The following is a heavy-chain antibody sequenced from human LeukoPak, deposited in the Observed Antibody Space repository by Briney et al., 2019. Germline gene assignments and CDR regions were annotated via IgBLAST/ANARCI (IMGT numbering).Heavy chain of an antibody. Sequence: ASVKVSCKASGYTFTSYYMHWVRQAPGQGLEWMGIINPSGGSTSYAQKFQGRVTMTRDTSISTAYMELSRLRSDDTAVYYCARAIYRAVAVYYSYYMDVWGKGTTVTISS. CDR1: GYTFTSYY. V-gene: IGHV1-46*01. J-gene: IGHJ6*03. CDR2: INPSGGST. D-gene: IGHD6-19*01. CDR3: ARAIYRAVAVYYSYYMDV.